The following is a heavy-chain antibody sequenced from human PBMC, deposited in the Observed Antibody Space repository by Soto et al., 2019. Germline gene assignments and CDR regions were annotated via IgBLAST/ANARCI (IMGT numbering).Heavy chain of an antibody. J-gene: IGHJ4*02. Sequence: SGPTLVNPTQTLTLTCTFSGFSLTTSGMCVSWIRQPPGKALEWLARIDWDDDKYYSTSLKTRLTISKDTSKNQVVLTMTNMDPVDTATYYCAARNGYQLLQTDYWSQGTLVIVSS. V-gene: IGHV2-70*11. CDR2: IDWDDDK. CDR1: GFSLTTSGMC. D-gene: IGHD2-2*01. CDR3: AARNGYQLLQTDY.